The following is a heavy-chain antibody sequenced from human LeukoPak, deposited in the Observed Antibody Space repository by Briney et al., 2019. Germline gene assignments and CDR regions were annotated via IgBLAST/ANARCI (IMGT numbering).Heavy chain of an antibody. V-gene: IGHV3-23*01. Sequence: GGPLILSCAASGFTFNIYAMNWVRQAPGKVLELVAAITGSGVSTRDADSVKGRFTISRDNSKNTLYLQMSSLRAEDTAVYYCAKDHMSSPVTYGYSFDSWGQGTLVTVSS. CDR3: AKDHMSSPVTYGYSFDS. J-gene: IGHJ4*02. CDR1: GFTFNIYA. CDR2: ITGSGVST. D-gene: IGHD5-18*01.